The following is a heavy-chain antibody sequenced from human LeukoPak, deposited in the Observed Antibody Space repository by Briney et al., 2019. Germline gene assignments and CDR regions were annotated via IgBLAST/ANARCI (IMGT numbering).Heavy chain of an antibody. CDR1: GFTFSSYW. CDR2: IKQDGSEK. CDR3: ARWDYDILTGYRTNDY. Sequence: GGSLRLSCAASGFTFSSYWMSWVRQAPGKGLEWVANIKQDGSEKYYVDSVKGRFTISRDNAKNSLYLQMNSLRAEDTAVYYCARWDYDILTGYRTNDYWGQGTLVTVSS. J-gene: IGHJ4*02. D-gene: IGHD3-9*01. V-gene: IGHV3-7*01.